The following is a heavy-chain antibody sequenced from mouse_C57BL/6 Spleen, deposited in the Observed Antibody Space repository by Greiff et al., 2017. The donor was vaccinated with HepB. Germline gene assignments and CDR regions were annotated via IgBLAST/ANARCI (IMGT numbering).Heavy chain of an antibody. CDR2: INPSSGYT. CDR1: GYTFTSYT. J-gene: IGHJ2*01. Sequence: VKLVESGAELARPGASVKMSCKASGYTFTSYTMHWVKQRPGQGLEWIGYINPSSGYTKYNQKFKDKATLTADKSSSTAYMQLSSLTSEDSAFYYCARGEGSSDYWGQGTTLTVSS. CDR3: ARGEGSSDY. D-gene: IGHD1-1*01. V-gene: IGHV1-4*01.